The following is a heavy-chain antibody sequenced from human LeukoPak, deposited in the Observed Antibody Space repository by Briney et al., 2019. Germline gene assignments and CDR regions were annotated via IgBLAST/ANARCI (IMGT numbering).Heavy chain of an antibody. CDR2: TNRRGDIT. J-gene: IGHJ4*02. Sequence: GGSLRLSCAASGYTFGDYGMSWVRQVPGKGLEWVSGTNRRGDITGYADFVKGRFTISRDNAKNSLYLQMNSLRAEDTAVYYCARGKYGDQYYFDYWGQGTLVTVSS. CDR3: ARGKYGDQYYFDY. D-gene: IGHD4-17*01. V-gene: IGHV3-20*04. CDR1: GYTFGDYG.